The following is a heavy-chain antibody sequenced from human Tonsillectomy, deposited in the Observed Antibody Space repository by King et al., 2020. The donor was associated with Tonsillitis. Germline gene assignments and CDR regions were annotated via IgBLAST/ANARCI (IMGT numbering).Heavy chain of an antibody. CDR1: GFTFSTFA. Sequence: VQLVESGGGVVQPGRSLRLSCAASGFTFSTFAMHWVRQAPGKGLEWVAVISDDGSGTYSADSVKGRFTISRDTSKNTLYLQMNSLRAEDTAMYYCARGYCSGGTCYFDYWGQGTLVTVSS. V-gene: IGHV3-30*04. CDR3: ARGYCSGGTCYFDY. D-gene: IGHD2-15*01. J-gene: IGHJ4*02. CDR2: ISDDGSGT.